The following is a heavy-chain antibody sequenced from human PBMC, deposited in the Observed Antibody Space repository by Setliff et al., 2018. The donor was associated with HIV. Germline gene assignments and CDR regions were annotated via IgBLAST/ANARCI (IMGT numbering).Heavy chain of an antibody. V-gene: IGHV3-11*04. CDR1: GFTFSDSY. D-gene: IGHD1-26*01. Sequence: GSLRLSCAASGFTFSDSYMSWIRQAPGRGLEYLSYISGSGTTVFYGDSVKDRFTISRDNSKNTLYLQINSLRTEDTAVYYCARDSPPMELGYADYWGQGTLVTVSS. CDR3: ARDSPPMELGYADY. J-gene: IGHJ4*02. CDR2: ISGSGTTV.